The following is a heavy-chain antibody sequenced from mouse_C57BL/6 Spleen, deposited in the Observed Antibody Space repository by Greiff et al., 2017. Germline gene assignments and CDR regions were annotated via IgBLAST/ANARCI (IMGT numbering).Heavy chain of an antibody. J-gene: IGHJ2*01. CDR2: IDPETGGT. D-gene: IGHD1-3*01. CDR3: TQEWGGFDY. V-gene: IGHV1-15*01. Sequence: QVQLQQSGAELVRPGASVTLSCKASGYTFTDYEMHWVKQTPVHGLEWIGAIDPETGGTAYNQKFKGKAILTADKSSSTAYMELRSLTSEDSAVYYCTQEWGGFDYWGQGTTLTVSS. CDR1: GYTFTDYE.